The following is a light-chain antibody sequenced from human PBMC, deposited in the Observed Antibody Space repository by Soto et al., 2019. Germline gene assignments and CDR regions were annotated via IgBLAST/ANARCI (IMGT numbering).Light chain of an antibody. V-gene: IGLV4-60*03. Sequence: QLVLTQSSSASASLGSSVKLTCTLSSGHSTYIIAWHQHQPGKAPRFLMNLEGSGSYNKRSGIPDRFSGSSSGADRYLTISNLQSEDEADYYCETWDSNTRIFGGGTQLTVL. CDR2: LEGSGSY. J-gene: IGLJ2*01. CDR1: SGHSTYI. CDR3: ETWDSNTRI.